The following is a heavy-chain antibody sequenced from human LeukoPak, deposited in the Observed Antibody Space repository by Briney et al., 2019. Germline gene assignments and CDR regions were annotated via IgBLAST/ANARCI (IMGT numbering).Heavy chain of an antibody. CDR2: VYYSGTT. V-gene: IGHV4-39*01. CDR1: GGSISLSYYY. D-gene: IGHD3-10*01. Sequence: SETLSLTCSVSGGSISLSYYYWGWIRQPPGKALEWIGSVYYSGTTSYNPSLKSRVTISVDMSKNHFSLRLSSVTAADTAVYYCARHHPPSRRYYYGSGSYSKPFDYWGQGTLVTVSS. J-gene: IGHJ4*02. CDR3: ARHHPPSRRYYYGSGSYSKPFDY.